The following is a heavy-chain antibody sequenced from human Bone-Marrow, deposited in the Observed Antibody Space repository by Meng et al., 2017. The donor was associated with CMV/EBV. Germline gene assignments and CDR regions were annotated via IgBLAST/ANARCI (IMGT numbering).Heavy chain of an antibody. J-gene: IGHJ3*02. CDR1: GFTFSSYA. V-gene: IGHV3-23*01. CDR2: ISGSGGST. CDR3: AKDLLYLFSFDI. D-gene: IGHD1-26*01. Sequence: GGSLRLSCAASGFTFSSYAMSWVRQAPGKGLEWVSAISGSGGSTYYADSVKGRFTISRDNSKNTLYLQMNSLRAEDTAVYYRAKDLLYLFSFDIWGQGKMVNVAS.